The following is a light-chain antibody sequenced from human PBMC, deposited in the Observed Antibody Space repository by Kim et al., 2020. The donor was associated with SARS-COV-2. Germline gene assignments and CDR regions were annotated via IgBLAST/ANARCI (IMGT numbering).Light chain of an antibody. CDR1: QSVSSN. J-gene: IGKJ1*01. CDR3: QQYKNRRCT. CDR2: GAS. Sequence: EIVMTQSPATLSVSPGERATLSCRASQSVSSNLAWYQQRPGQAPRLLIYGASTRAIGIPARFTGSGSGTELTLTISSLRSEDFAVYYCQQYKNRRCTFGHRAKVDIK. V-gene: IGKV3-15*01.